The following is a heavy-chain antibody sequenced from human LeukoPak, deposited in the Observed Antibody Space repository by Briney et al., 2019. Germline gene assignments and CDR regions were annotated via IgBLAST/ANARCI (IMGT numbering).Heavy chain of an antibody. J-gene: IGHJ4*02. CDR3: ARLAGDTAMVPTGFDY. V-gene: IGHV5-51*01. Sequence: GESLKISCKGSGYSFTSYWIGWVRQMPGKGLEWMGIIYPGDSDTRYSPSFQGQVTISADKSISTAYLQWSSLKASDTAMYYCARLAGDTAMVPTGFDYWGQGTLVTVSS. D-gene: IGHD5-18*01. CDR2: IYPGDSDT. CDR1: GYSFTSYW.